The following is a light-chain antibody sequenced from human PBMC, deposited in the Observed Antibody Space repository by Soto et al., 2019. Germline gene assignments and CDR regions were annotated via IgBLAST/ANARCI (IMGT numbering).Light chain of an antibody. CDR3: QHYRSLPPT. CDR1: QSVISNY. CDR2: GAS. V-gene: IGKV3-20*01. J-gene: IGKJ1*01. Sequence: EIVLTQSPGALSLYPGERATLSCRASQSVISNYLAWYQQKPGQAPSLLIYGASSRATGIPDKFSGSGSGTDFTLTISRLEHEDFGVYYCQHYRSLPPTFGQGTKVDIK.